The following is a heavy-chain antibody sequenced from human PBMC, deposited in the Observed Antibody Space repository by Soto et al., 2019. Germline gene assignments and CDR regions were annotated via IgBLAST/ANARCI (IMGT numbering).Heavy chain of an antibody. Sequence: ASVKVSCKASGYTFTSYYMHWVRQAPGQGLEWMGIINPSGGSTSYAQKFQGRYTISRDNSKNILYLQMNSLRAEDTAVYYCANDYGGSPPQFDYWGLGTLVTVSS. J-gene: IGHJ4*02. CDR3: ANDYGGSPPQFDY. D-gene: IGHD1-26*01. CDR2: INPSGGST. CDR1: GYTFTSYY. V-gene: IGHV1-46*01.